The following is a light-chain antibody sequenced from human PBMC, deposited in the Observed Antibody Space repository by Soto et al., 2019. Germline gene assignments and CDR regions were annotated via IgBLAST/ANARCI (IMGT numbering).Light chain of an antibody. CDR1: NSNIGSNT. J-gene: IGLJ3*02. CDR3: ATWDDSLNAWV. CDR2: SDN. V-gene: IGLV1-44*01. Sequence: QSVLTQPPSASGTPGQRVTISCSGSNSNIGSNTVNWYQQLPGTAPKLLIYSDNQRPSGVPDRFSGSKSGTSASLVISGLQSEDEADYYCATWDDSLNAWVFGGGTKLTVL.